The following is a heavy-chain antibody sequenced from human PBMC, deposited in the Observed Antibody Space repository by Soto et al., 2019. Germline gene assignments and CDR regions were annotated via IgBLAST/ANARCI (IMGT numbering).Heavy chain of an antibody. CDR3: AITKREVIAAAVTDRYGMDV. CDR2: IYYSGST. Sequence: SETLSLTCTFSGCSISSSSYYWGWIRQPPGKGLEWIGSIYYSGSTNYNPSLKSRVTISVDTSKNQFSLKLSSVTAADTAVYYCAITKREVIAAAVTDRYGMDVWGQGTTVTVSS. V-gene: IGHV4-39*07. J-gene: IGHJ6*02. D-gene: IGHD6-13*01. CDR1: GCSISSSSYY.